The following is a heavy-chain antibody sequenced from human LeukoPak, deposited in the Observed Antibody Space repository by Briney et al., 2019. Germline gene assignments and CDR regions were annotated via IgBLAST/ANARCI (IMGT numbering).Heavy chain of an antibody. CDR1: GGTFSSYA. Sequence: AASVKVSCKASGGTFSSYAISWVRQAPGQGLEWMGGIIPIFGTANYAQKFQGRVTITRDTSASTAYMELSSLRSEDTAVYYCARIRMDSPDFDYWGQGTLVTVSS. CDR2: IIPIFGTA. CDR3: ARIRMDSPDFDY. V-gene: IGHV1-69*05. J-gene: IGHJ4*02. D-gene: IGHD3/OR15-3a*01.